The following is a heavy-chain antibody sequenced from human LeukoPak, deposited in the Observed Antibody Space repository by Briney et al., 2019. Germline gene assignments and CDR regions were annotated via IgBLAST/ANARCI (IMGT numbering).Heavy chain of an antibody. V-gene: IGHV3-7*03. Sequence: GGSLRLSCAASGFTFNSYWMHWVRQAPGMGLVWVASINHNGNVNYYVDSVKGQFTISRDNAKNSLYLQMSDLRAEDTAVYFCARGGGLDVWGQGATVTVSS. CDR2: INHNGNVN. D-gene: IGHD3-16*01. J-gene: IGHJ6*02. CDR1: GFTFNSYW. CDR3: ARGGGLDV.